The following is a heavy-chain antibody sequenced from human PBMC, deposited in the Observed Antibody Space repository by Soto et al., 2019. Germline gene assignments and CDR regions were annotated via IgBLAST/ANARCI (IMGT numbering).Heavy chain of an antibody. Sequence: QVQLVESGGGVVQPGRSLRLSCAASGFTFSSYGMHWVRQALRKGLEWVAVIWHDGSNKYYADSVKGPFTISRDNSKNTVYLQMNSLRAADTAVYSCARAPRGGWYPWGSLAYWGQGTLVTVSS. J-gene: IGHJ4*02. V-gene: IGHV3-33*01. CDR3: ARAPRGGWYPWGSLAY. D-gene: IGHD6-19*01. CDR1: GFTFSSYG. CDR2: IWHDGSNK.